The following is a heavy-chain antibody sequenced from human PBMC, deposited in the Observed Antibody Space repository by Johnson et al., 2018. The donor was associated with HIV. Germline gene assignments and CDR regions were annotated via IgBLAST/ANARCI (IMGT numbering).Heavy chain of an antibody. Sequence: QLVESGGGLVQPGGSLRLSCVGSGFSFSDHFMDWVRQAPGKGLEWVGRIRNKPSSYSTEYAASVKGRFTVSRDDSKNSVYLQMSSLKTGDTAVYYCTRDRDGVGVSWGQGTMVTVSS. CDR3: TRDRDGVGVS. CDR2: IRNKPSSYST. D-gene: IGHD3-10*01. CDR1: GFSFSDHF. J-gene: IGHJ3*01. V-gene: IGHV3-72*01.